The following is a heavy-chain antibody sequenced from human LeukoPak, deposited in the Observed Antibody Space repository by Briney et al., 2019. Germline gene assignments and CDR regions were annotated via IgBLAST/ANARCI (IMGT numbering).Heavy chain of an antibody. J-gene: IGHJ4*02. CDR3: ARAVNYYDTSGLFDS. D-gene: IGHD3-22*01. CDR2: IWNDASRQ. CDR1: GFTFSNYG. V-gene: IGHV3-33*01. Sequence: GGSLRLSCAASGFTFSNYGMHWVRQAPGKGLEWVAVIWNDASRQYYADSVKGRITVSRDNSNNMVYLQVNTLRVEDTAVYYCARAVNYYDTSGLFDSWGQGTLVTVSS.